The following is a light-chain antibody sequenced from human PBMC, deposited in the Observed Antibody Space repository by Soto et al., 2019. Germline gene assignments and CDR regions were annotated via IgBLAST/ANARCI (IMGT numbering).Light chain of an antibody. Sequence: QSVLTQPASVSGSPGQSITISCTGTSSDVGGYNYVSWYQQHPRKAPKLMIYEVSDRPSGASDRFSGSKSGNTASLTISGLQAEDEADYYCSSFTTSNTLVFGTGTKVTVL. V-gene: IGLV2-14*01. CDR1: SSDVGGYNY. CDR3: SSFTTSNTLV. CDR2: EVS. J-gene: IGLJ1*01.